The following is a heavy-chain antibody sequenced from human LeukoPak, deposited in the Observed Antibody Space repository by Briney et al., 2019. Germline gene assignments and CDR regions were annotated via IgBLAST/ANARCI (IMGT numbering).Heavy chain of an antibody. CDR1: GFTFSSYE. J-gene: IGHJ4*02. D-gene: IGHD6-19*01. Sequence: GGSLRLSCAASGFTFSSYEMNWVRQAPGKGLEWVSYISSSGSTIYYADSVKGRFTISRDNAKNSLYLQMNSLRAEDTAVYCCATQYSSDSFDYWGQGTLVTVSS. CDR2: ISSSGSTI. V-gene: IGHV3-48*03. CDR3: ATQYSSDSFDY.